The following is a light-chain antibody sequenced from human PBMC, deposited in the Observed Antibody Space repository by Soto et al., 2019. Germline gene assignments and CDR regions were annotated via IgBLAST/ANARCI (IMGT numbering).Light chain of an antibody. CDR2: EVS. Sequence: QSVLTQPASVSGSPGQSITISCTGTSSDVGGYNYASWYQQHPGKAPKLMIYEVSNRPSGVSTRFSGSKSGNTASLTISGLQADDDADYYCSSFTTTYTRVFGSGTKVTVL. J-gene: IGLJ1*01. V-gene: IGLV2-14*01. CDR1: SSDVGGYNY. CDR3: SSFTTTYTRV.